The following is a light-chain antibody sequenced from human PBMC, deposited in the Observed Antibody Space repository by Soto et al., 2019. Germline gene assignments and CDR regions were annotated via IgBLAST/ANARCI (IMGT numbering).Light chain of an antibody. Sequence: QSVLTQSPSASGSPGQSVTISCTGTSSDVGNYKYVSWYQQHPGKAPKLMIYEVSKRPSGVPDRFSGSKSGHTASLTVSGLQVEDEADYYCSSYAGSNLWVFGGGTKVTVL. J-gene: IGLJ3*02. V-gene: IGLV2-8*01. CDR2: EVS. CDR3: SSYAGSNLWV. CDR1: SSDVGNYKY.